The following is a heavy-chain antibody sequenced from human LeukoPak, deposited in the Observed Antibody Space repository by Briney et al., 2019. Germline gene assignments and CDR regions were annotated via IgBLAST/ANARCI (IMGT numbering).Heavy chain of an antibody. CDR2: ISSGSSTI. CDR1: GFTFSGYS. CDR3: ARGRADYYFDC. V-gene: IGHV3-48*01. Sequence: GGSLRLSCAASGFTFSGYSMNWVRQAPGKGLEWVSYISSGSSTIYYADSVRGRFTISRDNAKSSLYLQMNSLRAEDTAVYYCARGRADYYFDCWSQGTLVTVSS. J-gene: IGHJ4*02. D-gene: IGHD2-21*02.